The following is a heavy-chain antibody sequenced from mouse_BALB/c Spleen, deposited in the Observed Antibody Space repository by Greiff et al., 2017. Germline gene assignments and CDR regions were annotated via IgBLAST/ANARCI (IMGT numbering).Heavy chain of an antibody. CDR3: ARRLNWDAGDY. CDR1: GYSITSGYY. V-gene: IGHV3-6*02. Sequence: EVKLMESGPGLVKPSQSLSLTCSVTGYSITSGYYWNWIRQFPGNKLEWMGYISYDGSNNYNPSLKNRISITRDTSKNQFFLKLNSVTTEDTATYYCARRLNWDAGDYWGQGTSVTVSS. J-gene: IGHJ4*01. CDR2: ISYDGSN. D-gene: IGHD4-1*01.